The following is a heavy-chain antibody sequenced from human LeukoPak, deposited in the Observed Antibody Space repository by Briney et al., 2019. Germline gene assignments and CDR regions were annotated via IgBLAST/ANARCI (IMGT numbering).Heavy chain of an antibody. CDR1: GGSISSYY. CDR3: ARDKSSSSPVDHYYYYMDA. CDR2: IYYSGST. V-gene: IGHV4-59*01. D-gene: IGHD6-6*01. Sequence: SETLSLTCTVSGGSISSYYWSWIRQPPGKGLEWIGYIYYSGSTNYNPSLKSRVTISVDTSKNQFSLKLSSVTAADTAVYYCARDKSSSSPVDHYYYYMDAWGKGTTVTVSS. J-gene: IGHJ6*03.